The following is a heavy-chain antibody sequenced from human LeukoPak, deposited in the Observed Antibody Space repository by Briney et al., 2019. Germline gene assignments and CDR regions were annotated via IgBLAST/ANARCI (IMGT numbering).Heavy chain of an antibody. CDR2: IIPIFGTA. D-gene: IGHD3-10*01. CDR3: ARRSLGGSGSYYNVPYFGY. CDR1: GGTFSSYA. V-gene: IGHV1-69*13. Sequence: SVKVSCKASGGTFSSYAISWVRQAPGQGLEWMGGIIPIFGTANYAQKFQGRVTITADESTSTAYMELSSLRSEDTAVYYCARRSLGGSGSYYNVPYFGYWGQGTLVTVSS. J-gene: IGHJ4*02.